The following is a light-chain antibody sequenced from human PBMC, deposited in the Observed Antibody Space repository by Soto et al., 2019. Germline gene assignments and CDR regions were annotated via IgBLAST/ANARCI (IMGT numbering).Light chain of an antibody. Sequence: DIQMTQSPSTLSASVGDRVTITCRASHSISNWLAWYQQKPGKAPKLLIYRASNLEGGVPSRFSGSGSGKEFTLTISGLQPDDFATYYCQQYDNYSRTFGQGTKVDI. J-gene: IGKJ1*01. CDR1: HSISNW. V-gene: IGKV1-5*03. CDR3: QQYDNYSRT. CDR2: RAS.